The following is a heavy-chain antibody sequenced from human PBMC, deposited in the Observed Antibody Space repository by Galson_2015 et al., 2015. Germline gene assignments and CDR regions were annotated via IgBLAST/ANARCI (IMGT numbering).Heavy chain of an antibody. CDR1: GFTFSSYG. D-gene: IGHD6-19*01. CDR3: ARTVSGWNPELYYFDY. CDR2: IWYDGSNK. Sequence: SLRLSCAASGFTFSSYGMHWVRQAPGKGLEWVAVIWYDGSNKYYADSVKGRFTISRDNSKNTLYLQMNSLRAEDTAVYYCARTVSGWNPELYYFDYSGQGTLVTVSS. V-gene: IGHV3-33*01. J-gene: IGHJ4*02.